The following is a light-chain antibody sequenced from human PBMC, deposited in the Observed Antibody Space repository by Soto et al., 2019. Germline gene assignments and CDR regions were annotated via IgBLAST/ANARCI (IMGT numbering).Light chain of an antibody. J-gene: IGKJ5*01. CDR1: QSVSSN. V-gene: IGKV3-15*01. Sequence: VMTQSPATLSVSPGDGVTLSCRASQSVSSNLAWYQQRPGQAPRLLIYGAYTRATGIPARFSGSGSGTEFTLTISSLQSEDFAVYYCQQYNNWPPITCGQGTRLEIK. CDR3: QQYNNWPPIT. CDR2: GAY.